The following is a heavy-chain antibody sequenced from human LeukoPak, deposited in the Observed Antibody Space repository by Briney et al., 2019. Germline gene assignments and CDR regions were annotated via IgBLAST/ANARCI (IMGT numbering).Heavy chain of an antibody. CDR2: IYSGGST. D-gene: IGHD2-21*02. J-gene: IGHJ6*02. Sequence: GGSLRLSCAASGFTVSSNYMSWVRQAPGKGLEWVSVIYSGGSTYYADSVKGRFTISRDNSKNTLYLQMNSLRAEDTAVYYCARDGGDDCYYYGTDVWGQGTTVTVSS. CDR3: ARDGGDDCYYYGTDV. CDR1: GFTVSSNY. V-gene: IGHV3-66*02.